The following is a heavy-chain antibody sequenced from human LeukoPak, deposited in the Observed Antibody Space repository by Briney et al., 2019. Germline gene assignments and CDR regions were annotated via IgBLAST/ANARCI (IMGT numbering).Heavy chain of an antibody. J-gene: IGHJ4*02. D-gene: IGHD6-19*01. CDR1: GFTFSHYW. CDR2: ISSDGSDT. V-gene: IGHV3-74*01. CDR3: ARAREAQWLVDY. Sequence: GGSLRLSCAASGFTFSHYWMHWVRQAPGKGLVWVSRISSDGSDTTYADSVEGRFTISRDNAKNTVYLQMNSLSAEDTGVYYCARAREAQWLVDYWGQGTLVTVSS.